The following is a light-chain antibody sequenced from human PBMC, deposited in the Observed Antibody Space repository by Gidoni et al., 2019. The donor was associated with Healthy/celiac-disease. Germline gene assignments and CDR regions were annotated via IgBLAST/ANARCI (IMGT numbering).Light chain of an antibody. CDR3: NSRDSSGNHRYV. J-gene: IGLJ1*01. CDR1: SLSSYY. CDR2: GKN. V-gene: IGLV3-19*01. Sequence: SSELTQDPAVSVALGQTVRITCQGDSLSSYYASWYQQKPGQAPLLVIYGKNNRPSGIPDRFSGSSSGNTASLTITGAQAEDEADYYCNSRDSSGNHRYVFGTGTKVTVL.